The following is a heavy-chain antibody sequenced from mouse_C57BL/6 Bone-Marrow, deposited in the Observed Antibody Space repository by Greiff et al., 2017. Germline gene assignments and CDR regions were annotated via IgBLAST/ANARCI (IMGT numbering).Heavy chain of an antibody. D-gene: IGHD2-3*01. Sequence: VQLQQSGAELVKPGASVKISCKASGYAFSSYWMNWVKQRPGKGLEWIGQIYPGDGDTNYNGKFKGKATLTADKSSSTAYMQLSSLTSEDSAVYFCARDDGYHWYFEVGGTGTTVTVSS. V-gene: IGHV1-80*01. CDR2: IYPGDGDT. J-gene: IGHJ1*03. CDR1: GYAFSSYW. CDR3: ARDDGYHWYFEV.